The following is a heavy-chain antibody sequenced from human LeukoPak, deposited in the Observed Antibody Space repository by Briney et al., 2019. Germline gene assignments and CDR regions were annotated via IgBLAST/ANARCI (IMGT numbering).Heavy chain of an antibody. V-gene: IGHV3-23*01. CDR2: ISGSGGST. J-gene: IGHJ4*02. CDR1: GFTFSSYA. D-gene: IGHD6-13*01. CDR3: VPGLEQQLVPPFDY. Sequence: LAGGSLRLSCAASGFTFSSYAMSWVRQAPGKGLEWVSAISGSGGSTYYADSVKGRFTISRDNSKNTLYLQMNSPRAEDTAVYYCVPGLEQQLVPPFDYWGQGTLVTVSS.